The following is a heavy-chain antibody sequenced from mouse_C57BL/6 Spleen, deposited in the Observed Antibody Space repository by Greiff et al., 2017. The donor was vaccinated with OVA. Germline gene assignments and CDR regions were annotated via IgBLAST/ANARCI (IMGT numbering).Heavy chain of an antibody. V-gene: IGHV2-9*01. CDR1: GFSLTSYG. D-gene: IGHD5-1-1*01. CDR3: AKQIPRNGGYIDV. J-gene: IGHJ1*03. CDR2: LWGGGIT. Sequence: VQLQQSGPGLVTPSQSLSITCTVSGFSLTSYGLDWVRQPPGKGLDWLGLLWGGGITNYTSALLSRLIISKDNSKSQVVVKMNRLQADDTAMYYSAKQIPRNGGYIDVWGTGTTVTVSS.